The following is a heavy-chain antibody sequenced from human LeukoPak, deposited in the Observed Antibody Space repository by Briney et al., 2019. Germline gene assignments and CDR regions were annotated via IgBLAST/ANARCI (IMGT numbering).Heavy chain of an antibody. CDR1: GFHFGSYA. J-gene: IGHJ4*02. Sequence: GGSLRLSCAASGFHFGSYAMSWVRQAPGKGLEWVSGISGIGVKTYYADSVKGRFTISRDNSENTLYLQMNTLRAEDTALYYCAKDDIALAGARPDYFDYWGQGTLVIVSS. CDR3: AKDDIALAGARPDYFDY. CDR2: ISGIGVKT. D-gene: IGHD6-19*01. V-gene: IGHV3-23*01.